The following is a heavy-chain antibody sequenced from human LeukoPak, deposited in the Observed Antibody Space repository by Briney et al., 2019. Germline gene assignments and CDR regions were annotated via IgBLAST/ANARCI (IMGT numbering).Heavy chain of an antibody. CDR1: GGSISSSSFY. CDR2: IYYTGST. Sequence: SETLSLTCTVSGGSISSSSFYWGWIRQPPGKGLEWIGTIYYTGSTYYNPSLKSRVTISVDTSKNQFSLKLSSVTAADTAVYYCARLHYGGNYGYYYYYMDVWGKGTTVTISS. D-gene: IGHD4-23*01. V-gene: IGHV4-39*01. J-gene: IGHJ6*03. CDR3: ARLHYGGNYGYYYYYMDV.